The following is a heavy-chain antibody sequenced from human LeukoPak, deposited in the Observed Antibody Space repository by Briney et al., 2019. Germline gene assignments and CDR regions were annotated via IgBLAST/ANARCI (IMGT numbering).Heavy chain of an antibody. D-gene: IGHD5-18*01. CDR2: ISAYNGNT. CDR1: GYTFTSYG. CDR3: ARDRSNRIGYSYGRMSAFDI. J-gene: IGHJ3*02. Sequence: GASVKVSCKASGYTFTSYGISWVRQAPGQGLEWMGWISAYNGNTNYAQKLQGRVTMTTDTSTSTAYMELRSLRSDDTAVYYCARDRSNRIGYSYGRMSAFDIWGQGTMVTVSS. V-gene: IGHV1-18*01.